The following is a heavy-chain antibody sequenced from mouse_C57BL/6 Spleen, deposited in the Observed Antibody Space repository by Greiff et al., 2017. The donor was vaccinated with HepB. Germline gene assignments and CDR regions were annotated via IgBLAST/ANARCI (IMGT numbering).Heavy chain of an antibody. D-gene: IGHD1-1*01. CDR2: INPGSGGT. V-gene: IGHV1-54*01. CDR1: GYAFTNYL. J-gene: IGHJ2*01. Sequence: QVQLQQSGAELVRPGTSVKVSCKASGYAFTNYLIEWVKQRPGQGLEWIGVINPGSGGTNYNEKFKGKATLTADKSSSTAYMQLSSLTSEDSAVYFCARSYYGTDDWGQGTTLTVSS. CDR3: ARSYYGTDD.